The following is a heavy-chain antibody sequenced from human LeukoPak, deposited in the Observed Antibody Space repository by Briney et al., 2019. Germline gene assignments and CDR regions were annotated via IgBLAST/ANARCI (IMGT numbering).Heavy chain of an antibody. J-gene: IGHJ6*03. CDR2: MKRGGSEK. D-gene: IGHD2-15*01. Sequence: SGGSLRLSCAASGFTLRNWWMIWVRQAPGEGREGVANMKRGGSEKYYVDCVRGRFTISRDNAKNSLSLHMNSLRAEDTAVYYCATGTCSGGSCYGYYYYYMDVWGKGTTVTVSS. CDR3: ATGTCSGGSCYGYYYYYMDV. V-gene: IGHV3-7*01. CDR1: GFTLRNWW.